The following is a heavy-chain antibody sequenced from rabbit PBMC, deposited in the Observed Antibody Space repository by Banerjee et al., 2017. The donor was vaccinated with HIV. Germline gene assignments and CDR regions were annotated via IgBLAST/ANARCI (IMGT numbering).Heavy chain of an antibody. Sequence: QEQLEESGGDLVKPEGSLTLTCTASGFSFSSSYWIWWVRQAPGKGLEWIACIDTGSSGTTSSASWAKGRFTISKTSSTTVTLQMTSLTAADTATYFCARVAGYAGYGYATGFDLWGPGTLVTVS. CDR1: GFSFSSSYW. CDR2: IDTGSSGTT. D-gene: IGHD6-1*01. CDR3: ARVAGYAGYGYATGFDL. J-gene: IGHJ4*01. V-gene: IGHV1S45*01.